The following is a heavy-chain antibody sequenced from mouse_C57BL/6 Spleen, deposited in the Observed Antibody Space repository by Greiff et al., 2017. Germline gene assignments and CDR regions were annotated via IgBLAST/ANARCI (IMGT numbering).Heavy chain of an antibody. CDR2: INPSNGST. D-gene: IGHD1-1*01. CDR1: GYTFTSYW. V-gene: IGHV1-53*01. CDR3: ARYITTVVGGMDY. Sequence: QVQLQQPGTELVKPGASVKLSCKASGYTFTSYWMHWVKQRPGQGLEWIGNINPSNGSTNYNEKFKSKATLTVDKSSSPAYMQLSSLTSEDSAVYDCARYITTVVGGMDYWGQGTSVTVSS. J-gene: IGHJ4*01.